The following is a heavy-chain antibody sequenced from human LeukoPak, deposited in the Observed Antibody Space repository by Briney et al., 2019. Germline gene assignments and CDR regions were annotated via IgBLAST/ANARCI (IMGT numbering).Heavy chain of an antibody. D-gene: IGHD2-2*01. Sequence: ASVKVSCEASEYTFTDYYLHWVRQAPGQGFEWMGWINPFSGGTNYVQKFQGRVTMTRDTSISTAYMELSRLRSDDTAVYYCARANFLSCSSTSCLFDYWGQGTLVTVSS. CDR2: INPFSGGT. V-gene: IGHV1-2*02. J-gene: IGHJ4*02. CDR1: EYTFTDYY. CDR3: ARANFLSCSSTSCLFDY.